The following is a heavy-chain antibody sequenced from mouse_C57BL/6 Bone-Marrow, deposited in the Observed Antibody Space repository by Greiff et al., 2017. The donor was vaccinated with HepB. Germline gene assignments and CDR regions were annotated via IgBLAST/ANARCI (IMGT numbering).Heavy chain of an antibody. CDR1: GYTFTSYW. CDR3: ALHDCGSSYRWYFDV. V-gene: IGHV1-64*01. J-gene: IGHJ1*03. D-gene: IGHD1-1*01. CDR2: IHPNSGST. Sequence: QVQLQQPGAELVKPGASVKLSCKASGYTFTSYWMHWVKQRPGQGLEWIGMIHPNSGSTNYNEKFKSKATLTVDKSSSTAYMQLSSLTSEDSAVYYCALHDCGSSYRWYFDVWGTGTTVTVSS.